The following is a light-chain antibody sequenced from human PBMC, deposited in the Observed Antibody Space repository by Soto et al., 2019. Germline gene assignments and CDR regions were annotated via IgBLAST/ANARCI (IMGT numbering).Light chain of an antibody. CDR2: WAS. CDR3: QQYYSTPRT. V-gene: IGKV4-1*01. J-gene: IGKJ1*01. Sequence: IVMTQSPDSLAVSLGERATINCKSSQSVLYSSNNKNYLAWYQQKPGQPPKLLIYWASTRESGVPDRFSGRGSGTDFTLTISSLQAEDVAVYYCQQYYSTPRTFGQGTKVELK. CDR1: QSVLYSSNNKNY.